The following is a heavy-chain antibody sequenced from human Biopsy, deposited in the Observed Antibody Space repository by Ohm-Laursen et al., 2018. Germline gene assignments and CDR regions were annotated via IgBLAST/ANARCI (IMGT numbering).Heavy chain of an antibody. Sequence: GASVTVSCQASGATFSNYAINWLRQAPGQGLEWMGGINPMFGTAKYAQRFQGRVTITADKSTSTADMELSSLRSDDTAVYYCARSFGVVINFEHNWFDPWGQGTLVTVSS. CDR3: ARSFGVVINFEHNWFDP. D-gene: IGHD3-3*01. CDR1: GATFSNYA. J-gene: IGHJ5*02. CDR2: INPMFGTA. V-gene: IGHV1-69*06.